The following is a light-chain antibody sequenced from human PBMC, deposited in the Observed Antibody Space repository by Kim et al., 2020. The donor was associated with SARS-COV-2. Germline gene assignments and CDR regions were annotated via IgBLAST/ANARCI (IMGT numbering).Light chain of an antibody. J-gene: IGLJ3*02. CDR3: SSYTSNSTWV. Sequence: GQSLTIACTGTSSDVGSYDRVSWYQQPPGTAPKVMIYEVSNRPSGVPDRFSGSKSGNTASLTISGLQAEDEADYYCSSYTSNSTWVFGGGTKLTVL. V-gene: IGLV2-18*02. CDR1: SSDVGSYDR. CDR2: EVS.